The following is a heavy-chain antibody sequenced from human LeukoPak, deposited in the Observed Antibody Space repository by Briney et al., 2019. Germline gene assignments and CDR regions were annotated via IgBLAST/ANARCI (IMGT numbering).Heavy chain of an antibody. V-gene: IGHV1-24*01. CDR1: GYTLTELS. CDR3: ARVAYYYDSAGKSLKFFYGMDV. J-gene: IGHJ6*02. Sequence: VASVKVSCKVSGYTLTELSMHWVRQAPGKGLEWMGGFDPEDGETIYAQKFQGRVTMTEDTSTDTAYMELSSLRSGDTAVYYCARVAYYYDSAGKSLKFFYGMDVWGQGTTVTVS. CDR2: FDPEDGET. D-gene: IGHD3-22*01.